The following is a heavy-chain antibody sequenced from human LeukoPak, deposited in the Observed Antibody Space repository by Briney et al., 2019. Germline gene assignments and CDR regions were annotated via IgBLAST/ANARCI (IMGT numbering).Heavy chain of an antibody. CDR3: ARGPPYDSSGYLDYYFDY. CDR1: GFTFGDCG. Sequence: GGSLRLSCAASGFTFGDCGMSWVRQAPGKGLEWVSGINWNGGSTGYADSVKGRFTISRDNAKNSLYLQMNSLRAEDTALYHCARGPPYDSSGYLDYYFDYWGQGTLVTVSS. J-gene: IGHJ4*02. V-gene: IGHV3-20*01. D-gene: IGHD3-22*01. CDR2: INWNGGST.